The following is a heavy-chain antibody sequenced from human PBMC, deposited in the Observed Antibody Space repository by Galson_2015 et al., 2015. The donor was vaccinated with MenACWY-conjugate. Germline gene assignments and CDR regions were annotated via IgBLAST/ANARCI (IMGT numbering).Heavy chain of an antibody. CDR1: GFTFSSYT. CDR3: ARGRGRPLAHAFYI. V-gene: IGHV3-30*01. D-gene: IGHD6-6*01. CDR2: MSYDGSNK. Sequence: SLRLSCAASGFTFSSYTMHWVRQAPGKGLEWVAVMSYDGSNKYYADSVKGRFTISSDNSKNTLYLQMDSLRAEDTAVYYCARGRGRPLAHAFYIWGQGTMVTVSS. J-gene: IGHJ3*02.